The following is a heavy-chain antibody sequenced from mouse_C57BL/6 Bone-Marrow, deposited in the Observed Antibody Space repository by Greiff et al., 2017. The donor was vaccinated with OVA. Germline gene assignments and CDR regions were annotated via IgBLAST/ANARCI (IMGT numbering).Heavy chain of an antibody. D-gene: IGHD1-1*01. CDR1: GYTFTEYT. J-gene: IGHJ1*03. CDR2: FYPGSGSI. V-gene: IGHV1-62-2*01. CDR3: ARHEDYYGSSSYGYFDV. Sequence: VQLQQSGAELVKPGASVKLSCKASGYTFTEYTIHWVKQRSGQGLEWIGWFYPGSGSIKYNEKFKDKATLTADKSSSTVYMELSRLTSEDSAVYFCARHEDYYGSSSYGYFDVWGTGTTVTVSS.